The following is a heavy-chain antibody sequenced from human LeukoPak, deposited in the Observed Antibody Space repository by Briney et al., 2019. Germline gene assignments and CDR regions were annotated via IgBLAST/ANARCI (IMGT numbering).Heavy chain of an antibody. CDR2: IKQDGSEK. J-gene: IGHJ6*02. V-gene: IGHV3-7*04. CDR1: GFTFSSYW. Sequence: GRSLRLSCAASGFTFSSYWMSWVRQAPGKWLEWVANIKQDGSEKYYVDSVKGRFTISRDNAKNSLYLQMNSLRAEDTAVYYCARDHRRYGMDVWGQGTTVTVSS. CDR3: ARDHRRYGMDV.